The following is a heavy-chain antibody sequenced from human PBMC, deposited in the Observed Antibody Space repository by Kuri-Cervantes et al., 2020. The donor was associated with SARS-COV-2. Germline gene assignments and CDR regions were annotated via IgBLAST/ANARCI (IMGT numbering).Heavy chain of an antibody. CDR1: GFTFSSYS. CDR2: ISSSSSYI. J-gene: IGHJ4*02. V-gene: IGHV3-21*01. D-gene: IGHD3-16*01. Sequence: GESLKISCAASGFTFSSYSMNWVRQAPGKGLEWVSSISSSSSYIYYADSVKGRFTISRDNAKNSLYLQMNSLRAEDTAVYYCARSGNWGTDWGQGTLVTVSS. CDR3: ARSGNWGTD.